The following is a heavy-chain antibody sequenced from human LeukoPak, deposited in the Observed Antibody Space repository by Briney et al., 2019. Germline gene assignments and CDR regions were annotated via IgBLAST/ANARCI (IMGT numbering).Heavy chain of an antibody. CDR1: GGSINSASYY. D-gene: IGHD6-13*01. Sequence: SDTLALTCTVSGGSINSASYYWGWIRQPPGKGLVWIGRISKSGSTYYSPSLKCRITMSGDTFNNQFALSLTSVTAADTAVYYCASQFGQYSTNWYLAADYSGQGTLVTVSS. CDR3: ASQFGQYSTNWYLAADY. V-gene: IGHV4-39*01. J-gene: IGHJ4*02. CDR2: ISKSGST.